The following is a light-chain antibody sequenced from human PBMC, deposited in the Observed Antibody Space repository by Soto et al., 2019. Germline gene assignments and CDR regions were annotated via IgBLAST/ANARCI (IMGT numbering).Light chain of an antibody. V-gene: IGKV1-33*01. CDR1: HDISNY. CDR2: DVS. Sequence: DIQMTQSPSSLSASLGDSVTITCQASHDISNYLNWYQHKPGKAPKLLIYDVSNLEAGVPSRFSGSGSGTDFVFTISNLQPEDIATYYCQQYDNLLLTFGGGTTVEIK. CDR3: QQYDNLLLT. J-gene: IGKJ4*01.